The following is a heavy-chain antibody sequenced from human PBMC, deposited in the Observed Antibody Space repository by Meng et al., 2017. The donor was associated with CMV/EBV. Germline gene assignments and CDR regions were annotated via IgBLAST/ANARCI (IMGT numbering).Heavy chain of an antibody. CDR3: ARVRTVTTPYYYYYYGMDV. CDR2: ISYDGSNK. CDR1: GFTFSSYA. J-gene: IGHJ6*02. D-gene: IGHD4-17*01. V-gene: IGHV3-30-3*01. Sequence: GGSLRLSCAASGFTFSSYAMHWVRQAPGKGLEWVAVISYDGSNKYYADSVKGRFTISRDNSKNTLYLQMNSLRAEDTAVYYCARVRTVTTPYYYYYYGMDVWGLGTTVTVSS.